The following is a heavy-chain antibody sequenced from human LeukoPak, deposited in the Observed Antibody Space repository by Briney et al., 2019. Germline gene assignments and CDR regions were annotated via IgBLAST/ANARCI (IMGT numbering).Heavy chain of an antibody. CDR2: ISSNSSTI. CDR1: GFTFTTYS. V-gene: IGHV3-48*01. D-gene: IGHD2-2*01. CDR3: ARGLYDCSSTSCYFGFDP. J-gene: IGHJ5*02. Sequence: GGSLRLSCAASGFTFTTYSMNWVRQAPGKGLEWISYISSNSSTIYYADSVKGRFTISRDNAKNSLYLQMNSLRAEDTAVYHCARGLYDCSSTSCYFGFDPWGQGTLVTVSS.